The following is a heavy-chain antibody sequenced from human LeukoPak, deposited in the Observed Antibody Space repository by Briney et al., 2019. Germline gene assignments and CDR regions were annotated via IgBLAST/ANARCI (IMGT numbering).Heavy chain of an antibody. CDR3: ARGLIRGIDY. D-gene: IGHD3-16*01. CDR2: ITSDGSGT. J-gene: IGHJ4*02. CDR1: GFTFSTYW. V-gene: IGHV3-74*01. Sequence: GGSLRLSCAASGFTFSTYWMHWVRQAPGKGLVWVSRITSDGSGTTYADSVKGRFTISRDNAKNTLYLQTNSLRAEDTAVYYCARGLIRGIDYWGQGTLVTVSS.